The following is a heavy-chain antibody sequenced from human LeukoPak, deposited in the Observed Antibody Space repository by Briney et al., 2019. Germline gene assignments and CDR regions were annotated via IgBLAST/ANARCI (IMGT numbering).Heavy chain of an antibody. V-gene: IGHV1-2*02. CDR2: INPNSGGT. Sequence: ASVKVSCKASGYTFTGYSMHWVRQAPGQGREWMGWINPNSGGTNYAQKFQGRVTMTRDTSISTAYMELSRLRSDDTAVYYCAREFWGSYRYDFGYWGQGTLVTVSS. CDR3: AREFWGSYRYDFGY. D-gene: IGHD3-16*02. J-gene: IGHJ4*02. CDR1: GYTFTGYS.